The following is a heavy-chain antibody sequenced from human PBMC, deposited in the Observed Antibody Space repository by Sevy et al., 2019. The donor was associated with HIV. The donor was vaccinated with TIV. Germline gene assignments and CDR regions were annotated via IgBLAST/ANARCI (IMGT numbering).Heavy chain of an antibody. CDR2: IYYSGST. J-gene: IGHJ6*02. V-gene: IGHV4-59*13. CDR3: ARDQDGGWYGSYYYYYGMDV. Sequence: SETLSLTCTVSGGSISSYYWSWIRQPPGKGLEWIGYIYYSGSTNYNPSLKSRVTISVDTSKNQFSLNLSSVTAADTAVYYCARDQDGGWYGSYYYYYGMDVWGQGTTVTVSS. CDR1: GGSISSYY. D-gene: IGHD6-19*01.